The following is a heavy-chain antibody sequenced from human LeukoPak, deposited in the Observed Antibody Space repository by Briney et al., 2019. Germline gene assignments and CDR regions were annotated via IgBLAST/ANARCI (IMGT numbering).Heavy chain of an antibody. J-gene: IGHJ5*01. CDR3: ALNSYGSDS. CDR1: GVTFSDYY. V-gene: IGHV3-9*01. CDR2: ISWSSGSI. D-gene: IGHD5-18*01. Sequence: PGGSLRLSCAASGVTFSDYYMSWIRQAEGKGLALVSRISWSSGSIGYADSVTPPFTISTDNATNSLYLQMNSLRAEDTALYYCALNSYGSDSWGQGTLVTVSS.